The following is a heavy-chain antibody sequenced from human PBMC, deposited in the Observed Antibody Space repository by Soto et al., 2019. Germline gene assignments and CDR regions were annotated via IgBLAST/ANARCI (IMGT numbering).Heavy chain of an antibody. J-gene: IGHJ4*02. D-gene: IGHD5-18*01. CDR1: GFTFSSYG. CDR3: ARDLVGYSYGYVGESY. CDR2: IWYDGSNK. V-gene: IGHV3-33*01. Sequence: HPGGSLRLSCAASGFTFSSYGMHWVRQAPGKGLEWVAVIWYDGSNKYYADSVKGRFTISRDNSKNTLYLQMNSLRAEDTAVYYCARDLVGYSYGYVGESYWGQGTLVTVSS.